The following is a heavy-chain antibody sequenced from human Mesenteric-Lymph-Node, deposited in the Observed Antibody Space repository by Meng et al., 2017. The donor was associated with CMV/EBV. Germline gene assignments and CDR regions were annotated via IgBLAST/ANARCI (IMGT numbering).Heavy chain of an antibody. V-gene: IGHV1-69*06. CDR1: SA. D-gene: IGHD3-9*01. CDR3: VRGFPYYDIFPQSTTYDDSQD. CDR2: IIPIFGTA. J-gene: IGHJ1*01. Sequence: SAISWVRPAPGHGLEWMGGIIPIFGTANYAQKFQGRVTITADKSTSTAYMELSSLRSEDTAVYYCVRGFPYYDIFPQSTTYDDSQDWGQGTLVTVSS.